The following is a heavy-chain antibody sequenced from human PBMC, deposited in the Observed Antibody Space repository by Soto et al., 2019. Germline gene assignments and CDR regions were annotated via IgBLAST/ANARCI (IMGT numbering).Heavy chain of an antibody. J-gene: IGHJ4*02. CDR3: ARDSVAEEGRDEREFDY. V-gene: IGHV1-2*04. CDR1: GYTFTGYY. Sequence: QVQLVQSGAEVKKPGASVKVSCKASGYTFTGYYMHWVRQAPGQGLEWRGWINPNSGGTNYAQKCQGWVTMTRDTSISTAYMELSRLRSDDTAVYYCARDSVAEEGRDEREFDYWGQGTLVTVSS. D-gene: IGHD6-13*01. CDR2: INPNSGGT.